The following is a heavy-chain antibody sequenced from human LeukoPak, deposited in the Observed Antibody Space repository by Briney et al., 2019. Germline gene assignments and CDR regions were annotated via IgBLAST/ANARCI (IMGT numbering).Heavy chain of an antibody. V-gene: IGHV3-9*01. J-gene: IGHJ4*02. CDR3: ARERFHGSGAPKYDY. CDR1: GFTFDDYA. CDR2: ISWNSDSI. D-gene: IGHD3-10*01. Sequence: GGSLRLSCAASGFTFDDYAMHWVRQAPGKGLEWVSGISWNSDSIGYGDSVKGRFTISRDNAKNSLYLLMNTLRVEDTAVYYCARERFHGSGAPKYDYWGQGTLVTVSS.